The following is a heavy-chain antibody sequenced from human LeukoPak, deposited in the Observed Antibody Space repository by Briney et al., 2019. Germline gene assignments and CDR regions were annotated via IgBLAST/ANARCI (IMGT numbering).Heavy chain of an antibody. CDR1: GCTFSNYG. J-gene: IGHJ4*02. D-gene: IGHD5-18*01. Sequence: GGSLRLSCAASGCTFSNYGMHWVRQAPAKGLDWVTFIRYDGNNIYYADSVKGRFTISRDDSRNTLYLQMNSLRAEDAAVSYCAKDFDGYSSGILDYWGQGTLVTVSS. CDR2: IRYDGNNI. CDR3: AKDFDGYSSGILDY. V-gene: IGHV3-30*02.